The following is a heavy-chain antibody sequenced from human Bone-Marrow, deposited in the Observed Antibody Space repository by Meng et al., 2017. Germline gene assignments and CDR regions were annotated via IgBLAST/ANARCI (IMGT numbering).Heavy chain of an antibody. Sequence: QLPLQESGPGQGKPSETLSLIWRVSGSSISSRSNYWGWIRQPPGKGLEWIGTIYYSGSTYYNPSLNSRVTISVDTSKNQFSLKLNSVTAADTALYYCATSNALPALNWFDPWGRGTLVTVSS. D-gene: IGHD1-1*01. CDR1: GSSISSRSNY. CDR3: ATSNALPALNWFDP. J-gene: IGHJ5*02. CDR2: IYYSGST. V-gene: IGHV4-39*07.